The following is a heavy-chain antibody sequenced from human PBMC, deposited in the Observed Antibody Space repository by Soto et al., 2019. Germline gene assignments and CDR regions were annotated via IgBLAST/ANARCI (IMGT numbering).Heavy chain of an antibody. V-gene: IGHV3-11*06. D-gene: IGHD4-17*01. CDR3: ANIHYGSLDY. Sequence: WGALVVTCASSDLNFGLSFMIWMRQRPGKGLEWVSFISHNSDYTNYADSVSGRFTISRDNDKSSIYLQMNSLRADDTSVYYCANIHYGSLDYWGQGTLVTVSS. CDR1: DLNFGLSF. J-gene: IGHJ4*02. CDR2: ISHNSDYT.